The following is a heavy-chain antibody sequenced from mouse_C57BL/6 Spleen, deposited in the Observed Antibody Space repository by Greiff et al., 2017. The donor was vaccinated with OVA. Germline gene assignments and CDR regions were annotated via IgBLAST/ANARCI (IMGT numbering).Heavy chain of an antibody. CDR1: GYTFTSYW. CDR2: IHPNSGST. CDR3: ARPSSYDYGPYWYFDV. Sequence: QVQLQQPGAELVKPGASVKLSCKASGYTFTSYWMHWVKQRPGQGLEWIGMIHPNSGSTKYNEKFKSKATLTVDKSSSTAYMQLSSLTSEDSAVYYCARPSSYDYGPYWYFDVWGTGTTVTVSS. D-gene: IGHD2-4*01. J-gene: IGHJ1*03. V-gene: IGHV1-64*01.